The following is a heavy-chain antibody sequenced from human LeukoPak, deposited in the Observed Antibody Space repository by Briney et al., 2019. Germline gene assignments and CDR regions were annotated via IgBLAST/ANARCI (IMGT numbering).Heavy chain of an antibody. D-gene: IGHD6-13*01. V-gene: IGHV3-30-3*01. CDR2: ISYDGTKK. CDR3: ARGYSSTWPDAFDI. J-gene: IGHJ3*02. Sequence: GGSLRLSCVASGFTFSNYAMHWVRQAPGKGLEWMAVISYDGTKKYYADSVKGRFTISRDYSKKTLYLQMNSLRGEDTALYYCARGYSSTWPDAFDIWGRGTMVTVSS. CDR1: GFTFSNYA.